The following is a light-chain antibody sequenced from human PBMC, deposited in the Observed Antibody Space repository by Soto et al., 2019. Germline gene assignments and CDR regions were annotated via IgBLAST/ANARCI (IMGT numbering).Light chain of an antibody. CDR3: QQYGGSPRT. Sequence: EIVLTQSPGTLSLSPLERATLXCRASQTVSSSLAWYQQKPGQAPRLLISGASSRAADIPDRFSGSGSGTDFTLTINRLEPEDFAVYYCQQYGGSPRTFGQGTKVDIK. CDR2: GAS. V-gene: IGKV3-20*01. J-gene: IGKJ1*01. CDR1: QTVSSS.